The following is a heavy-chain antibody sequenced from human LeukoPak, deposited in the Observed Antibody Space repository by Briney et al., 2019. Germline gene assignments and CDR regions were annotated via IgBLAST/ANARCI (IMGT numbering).Heavy chain of an antibody. CDR1: GYTFTGYY. CDR3: ASSYYDSSGYYVFDY. CDR2: INPNSGGT. V-gene: IGHV1-2*02. D-gene: IGHD3-22*01. J-gene: IGHJ4*02. Sequence: GASVKVSCKASGYTFTGYYMHWVRQAPGQGLEWMGWINPNSGGTNYAQKFQGRVTMTRDTSISTAYMELSRLRSDDTAVYYCASSYYDSSGYYVFDYWGQGTLVTVSS.